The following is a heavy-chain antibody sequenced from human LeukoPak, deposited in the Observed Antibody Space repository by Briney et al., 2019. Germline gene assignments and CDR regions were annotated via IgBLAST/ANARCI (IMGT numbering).Heavy chain of an antibody. Sequence: SETLSLTCAVYGDSFSGFQWSWIRQSPGKGLEWIGEINHSGSINYNPSLKSRVTISVDTSKNLFSLKLRSVTAADTAVYYCARSCTTTTCYAGSIDYWGQGTLVTVSS. CDR1: GDSFSGFQ. CDR2: INHSGSI. V-gene: IGHV4-34*01. J-gene: IGHJ4*02. CDR3: ARSCTTTTCYAGSIDY. D-gene: IGHD2-2*01.